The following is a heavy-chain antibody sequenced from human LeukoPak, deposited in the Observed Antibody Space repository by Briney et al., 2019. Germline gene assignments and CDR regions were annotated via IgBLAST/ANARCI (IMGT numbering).Heavy chain of an antibody. D-gene: IGHD1-14*01. V-gene: IGHV4-59*01. Sequence: GSLRLSCAASGFTFNAYPMNWVRQAPGKGLEWIGYIYYSGSTNYNPSLKSRVTISVDTSKNQFSLKLSSVTAADTAVYYCAKVSNHYLNVVTADNWFDPWGQGTLVTVSS. CDR2: IYYSGST. CDR1: GFTFNAYP. CDR3: AKVSNHYLNVVTADNWFDP. J-gene: IGHJ5*02.